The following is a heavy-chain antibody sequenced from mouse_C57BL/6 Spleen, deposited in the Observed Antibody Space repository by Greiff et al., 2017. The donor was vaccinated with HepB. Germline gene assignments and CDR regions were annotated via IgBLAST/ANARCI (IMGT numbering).Heavy chain of an antibody. CDR3: ARHGITTGVAHYYAMGY. V-gene: IGHV5-6*01. Sequence: EVQLQESGGDLVKPGASLKLSCAASGFTFSSYGMSWVRQTPDKRLEWVATISSGGSYTYYPDSVKGRFTISRDNAKNTRYLQMSSLMSEDTAMYYCARHGITTGVAHYYAMGYWGQGTSVTVSS. D-gene: IGHD1-1*01. CDR2: ISSGGSYT. CDR1: GFTFSSYG. J-gene: IGHJ4*01.